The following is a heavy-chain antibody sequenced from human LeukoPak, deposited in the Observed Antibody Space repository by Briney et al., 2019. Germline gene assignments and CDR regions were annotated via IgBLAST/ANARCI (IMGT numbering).Heavy chain of an antibody. D-gene: IGHD6-19*01. CDR3: AKDPGDSAVAGTGY. V-gene: IGHV3-30*18. CDR1: GFTFSSYG. J-gene: IGHJ4*02. CDR2: ISYDGSNK. Sequence: LAGGSLRLSCAASGFTFSSYGMHWVRQAPGKGLEWVAVISYDGSNKYYADSVKGRFTISRGNSKNTLYLQMNSLRAEDTAVYYCAKDPGDSAVAGTGYWGQGTLVTVSS.